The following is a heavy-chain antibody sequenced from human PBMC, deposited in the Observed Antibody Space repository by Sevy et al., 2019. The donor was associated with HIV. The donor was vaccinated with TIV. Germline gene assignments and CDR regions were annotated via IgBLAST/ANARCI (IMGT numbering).Heavy chain of an antibody. D-gene: IGHD3-3*01. Sequence: GGSLRLSCAASGFTFSDYYMSWIRQAPGKGLEWVSYISRSGSTIYYADSVKGRFTISRDNAKNSLYLQMNSLRAEDTAVYYCARASIRFLEWNWFDPWGQGTLVTVSS. CDR1: GFTFSDYY. J-gene: IGHJ5*02. V-gene: IGHV3-11*01. CDR2: ISRSGSTI. CDR3: ARASIRFLEWNWFDP.